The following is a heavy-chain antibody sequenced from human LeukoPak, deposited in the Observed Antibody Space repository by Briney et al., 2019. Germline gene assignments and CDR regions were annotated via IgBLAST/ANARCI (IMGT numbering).Heavy chain of an antibody. J-gene: IGHJ4*02. D-gene: IGHD2-15*01. CDR2: INAGNGST. V-gene: IGHV1-3*01. Sequence: WASVKVSCKASGYTFTSYAMHWVRQAPGQRLEWMGWINAGNGSTKYSQKFQGRVTITRDTSASTAYMELSSLRSEDTAVYYCARDPCSGGSCYIHPFDYWGQGTLVTVSS. CDR1: GYTFTSYA. CDR3: ARDPCSGGSCYIHPFDY.